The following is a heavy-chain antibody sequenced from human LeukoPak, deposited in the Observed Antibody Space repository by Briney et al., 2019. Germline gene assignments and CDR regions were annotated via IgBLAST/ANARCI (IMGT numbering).Heavy chain of an antibody. Sequence: GGSLRLSCAASGFRFSGYAFVWVRQAPSKGLEWVAVISYDGSIKDYADSVKGRFTISRDNSKNTLYLQMDSLRPDDTAVYYCARDPMAAAADRALCDPWGQGTLVTVSS. D-gene: IGHD6-13*01. J-gene: IGHJ5*02. CDR1: GFRFSGYA. V-gene: IGHV3-30-3*01. CDR2: ISYDGSIK. CDR3: ARDPMAAAADRALCDP.